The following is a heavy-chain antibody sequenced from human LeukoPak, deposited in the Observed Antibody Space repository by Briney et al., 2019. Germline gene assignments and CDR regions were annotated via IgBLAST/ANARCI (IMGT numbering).Heavy chain of an antibody. V-gene: IGHV4-34*01. CDR3: AKSNGYGLIDI. CDR1: GGSFSGYY. Sequence: PSETLSLTCAVYGGSFSGYYWSWIRQPPGKGLEWIGEINHSGSTNYNPSLKSRVTISVDTSKNQFSLKLNSVAAADTAVYYCAKSNGYGLIDIWGQGTMVTVSS. CDR2: INHSGST. D-gene: IGHD3-22*01. J-gene: IGHJ3*02.